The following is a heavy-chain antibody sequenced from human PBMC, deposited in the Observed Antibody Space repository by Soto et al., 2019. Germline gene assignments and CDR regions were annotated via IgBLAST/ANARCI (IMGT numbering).Heavy chain of an antibody. J-gene: IGHJ6*02. D-gene: IGHD3-10*01. V-gene: IGHV3-23*01. Sequence: LRLSCAASGFTFSSYAMSWVRQAPGKGLEWVSAISGSGGSTYYADSVKGRFTISRDNSKNTLYLQMNSLRAEDTAVYYCAKAGTMVRGVIITGPAYYYGMDVWGQGTTVTVSS. CDR1: GFTFSSYA. CDR3: AKAGTMVRGVIITGPAYYYGMDV. CDR2: ISGSGGST.